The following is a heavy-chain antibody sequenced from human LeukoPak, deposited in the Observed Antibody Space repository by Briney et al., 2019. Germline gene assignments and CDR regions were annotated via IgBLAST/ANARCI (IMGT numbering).Heavy chain of an antibody. V-gene: IGHV4-59*08. J-gene: IGHJ4*02. D-gene: IGHD5-18*01. Sequence: SETLSLTCSVSGVSISSYYWSWIRQPPGRGLEWVVYIYFSGSINYNPSLKSRVTISADTSKNQLSLKLSSVTAADTAVYYCARSSGYTYGSDYWGQGTLVTVSS. CDR3: ARSSGYTYGSDY. CDR1: GVSISSYY. CDR2: IYFSGSI.